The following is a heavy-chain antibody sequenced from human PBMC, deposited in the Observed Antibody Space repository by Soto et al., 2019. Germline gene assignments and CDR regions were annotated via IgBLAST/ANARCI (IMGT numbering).Heavy chain of an antibody. J-gene: IGHJ4*02. D-gene: IGHD6-19*01. CDR1: GGYLNSHF. Sequence: PATLSLTCTVSGGYLNSHFWSWIRQPAGKGLEWIGRIYSSGGTNYNPSLNSRVTMSLDTSKNQFSLKLASVTAADTAVYYCARGYSSGWFLWGQGTQVTVSS. V-gene: IGHV4-4*07. CDR3: ARGYSSGWFL. CDR2: IYSSGGT.